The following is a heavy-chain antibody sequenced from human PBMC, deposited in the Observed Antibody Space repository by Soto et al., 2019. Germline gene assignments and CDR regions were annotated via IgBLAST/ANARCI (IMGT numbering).Heavy chain of an antibody. CDR2: IYYSGTT. CDR1: GDSISSRTYY. D-gene: IGHD2-15*01. V-gene: IGHV4-39*01. Sequence: QLQLQESGPGLVKPSETLSLTCTVSGDSISSRTYYWAWIRQPPGKGMEWIGSIYYSGTTYYNPALKSRVSISVDTSKNQFSLKLSSVTAADTAVYYCASHRRGGTCYAASDYWGQGTLVTVSS. J-gene: IGHJ4*02. CDR3: ASHRRGGTCYAASDY.